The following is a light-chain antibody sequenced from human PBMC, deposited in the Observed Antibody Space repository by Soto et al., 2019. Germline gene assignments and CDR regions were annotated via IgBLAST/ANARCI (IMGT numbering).Light chain of an antibody. CDR2: GAS. CDR3: QQWHTSPSIT. Sequence: EIVLTQSPGTLSLSPGERATLSCRASQGVGYLAWYQQKPGQSPRLLLYGASNRATGVPDRFSGSGSGTDFTPTISSLEPEDFAVYFCQQWHTSPSITFGQGTRLEIK. V-gene: IGKV3-20*01. CDR1: QGVGY. J-gene: IGKJ5*01.